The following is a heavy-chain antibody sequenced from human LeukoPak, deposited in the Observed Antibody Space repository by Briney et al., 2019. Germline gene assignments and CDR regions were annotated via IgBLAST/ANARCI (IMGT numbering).Heavy chain of an antibody. Sequence: ASVKVSCKASGYTFTNYDINWVRQATGQGLEWMGWMNPNSGNTGYAQKFQGRVTMTRNTSISTAYMELSSLRSEDTAVYYCARVDEEGSSSWYNYYYGMDVWGQGTTVTVSS. CDR3: ARVDEEGSSSWYNYYYGMDV. CDR2: MNPNSGNT. J-gene: IGHJ6*02. CDR1: GYTFTNYD. V-gene: IGHV1-8*01. D-gene: IGHD6-13*01.